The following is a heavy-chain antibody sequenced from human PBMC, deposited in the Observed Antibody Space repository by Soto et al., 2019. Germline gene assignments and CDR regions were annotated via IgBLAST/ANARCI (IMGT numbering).Heavy chain of an antibody. D-gene: IGHD1-26*01. CDR3: ARDLAKGGGSAGFDY. CDR2: INPKSGGT. CDR1: GYTFTVYY. V-gene: IGHV1-2*02. J-gene: IGHJ4*02. Sequence: ASVKVSCKASGYTFTVYYMHWVRQAPGQGLEWMGWINPKSGGTMYPQKFQGRITMTWDTSISTAYMALTRLRSDDTAVYYCARDLAKGGGSAGFDYWGQGTLVTVSS.